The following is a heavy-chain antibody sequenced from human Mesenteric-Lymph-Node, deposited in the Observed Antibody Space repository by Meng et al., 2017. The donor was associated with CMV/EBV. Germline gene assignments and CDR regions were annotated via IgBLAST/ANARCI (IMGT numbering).Heavy chain of an antibody. V-gene: IGHV4-34*01. CDR3: ARGIHDPVILEWLPPPEKWFDP. D-gene: IGHD3-3*01. CDR1: GFTFSSYS. Sequence: ESLKISCAASGFTFSSYSMNWVRQAPGKGLEWIGKIYHYGGTNYTPSLKSRVTISIDTSKKQISLKVSSVTAADTAVYYCARGIHDPVILEWLPPPEKWFDPWGQGTLVTVSS. J-gene: IGHJ5*02. CDR2: IYHYGGT.